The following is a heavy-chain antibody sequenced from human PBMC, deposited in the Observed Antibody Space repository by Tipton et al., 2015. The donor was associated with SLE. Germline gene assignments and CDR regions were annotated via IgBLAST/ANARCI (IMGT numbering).Heavy chain of an antibody. CDR2: VYSGGNT. Sequence: SLRLSCAASGFTFRNYAMGWVRQAPGKGLEWVSAVYSGGNTYYGDSVKGRFTISRDNSKNTVHLQMNSLRVEDTAVYYCVRDIGAFDIWGQRTVVAVSS. V-gene: IGHV3-23*03. J-gene: IGHJ3*02. CDR3: VRDIGAFDI. CDR1: GFTFRNYA. D-gene: IGHD3-3*01.